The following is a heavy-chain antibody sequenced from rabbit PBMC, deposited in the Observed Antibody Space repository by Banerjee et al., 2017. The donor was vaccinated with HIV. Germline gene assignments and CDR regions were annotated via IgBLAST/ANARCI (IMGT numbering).Heavy chain of an antibody. J-gene: IGHJ4*01. Sequence: QEHLEESGGGLVQPGGSLKLSCKASGFDLSSYYYMCWVRQAPGKGLELIACIYTGTSGSTYYANWAKGRFTISKISSTTVTLQMTSLTAADTATYFCARDDAGVVGYDWDLWGQGTLVTVS. CDR2: IYTGTSGST. CDR1: GFDLSSYYY. V-gene: IGHV1S45*01. CDR3: ARDDAGVVGYDWDL. D-gene: IGHD4-2*01.